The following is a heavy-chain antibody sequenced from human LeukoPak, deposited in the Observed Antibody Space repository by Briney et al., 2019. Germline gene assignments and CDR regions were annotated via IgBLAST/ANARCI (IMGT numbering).Heavy chain of an antibody. D-gene: IGHD6-19*01. CDR1: GGSISSSSYY. J-gene: IGHJ4*02. CDR2: IYYSGST. V-gene: IGHV4-39*07. CDR3: ARDRSSGWYVVDY. Sequence: SETLSLTCTVSGGSISSSSYYWGWIRQPPGKGLEWIGSIYYSGSTYYNPSLKSRVTISVDTSKNQFSLKLSSVTAADTAVYYCARDRSSGWYVVDYWGQGTLVTVSS.